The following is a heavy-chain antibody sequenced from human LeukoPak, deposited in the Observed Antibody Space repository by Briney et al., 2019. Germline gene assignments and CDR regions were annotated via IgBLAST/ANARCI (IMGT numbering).Heavy chain of an antibody. J-gene: IGHJ4*02. CDR3: ASDSEITMVRGVIITPLDY. Sequence: PSETLSLTCTVSGGSISSGSYYWSWIRQPAGKGLEWIGRIYTSGSTNYNPSLKSRVTISVDTSKNQFSLKLSSVTAADTAVYYCASDSEITMVRGVIITPLDYWGQGTLVTVSS. D-gene: IGHD3-10*01. V-gene: IGHV4-61*02. CDR1: GGSISSGSYY. CDR2: IYTSGST.